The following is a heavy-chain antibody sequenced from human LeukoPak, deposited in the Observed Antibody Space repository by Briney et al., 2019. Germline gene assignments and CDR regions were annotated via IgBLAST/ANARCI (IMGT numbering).Heavy chain of an antibody. CDR3: TADMPASSRAADY. Sequence: GGSLRLSCAASGFTFSDAWMSCVRHAPGMGLEWVGRIKSKTGGGTTDYSAPVKGRFTISRDDSKNTLYMQINSLKTEDTAVYYCTADMPASSRAADYWGQGTLVTVSS. D-gene: IGHD2-15*01. V-gene: IGHV3-15*01. J-gene: IGHJ4*02. CDR1: GFTFSDAW. CDR2: IKSKTGGGTT.